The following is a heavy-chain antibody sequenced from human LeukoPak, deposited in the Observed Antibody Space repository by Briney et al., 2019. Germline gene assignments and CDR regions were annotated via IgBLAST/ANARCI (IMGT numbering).Heavy chain of an antibody. CDR3: SKWKAIVLVPAARSPIDY. Sequence: GGTLRLSCAASGFTFSNYGMSWVRQAPGKGLEWASAISGSGVTTYYADSVKGRFTISRDNSKHTLYLQMNSLRAEDTAVYYCSKWKAIVLVPAARSPIDYWGQGTLVTVSS. CDR2: ISGSGVTT. V-gene: IGHV3-23*01. CDR1: GFTFSNYG. D-gene: IGHD2-2*01. J-gene: IGHJ4*02.